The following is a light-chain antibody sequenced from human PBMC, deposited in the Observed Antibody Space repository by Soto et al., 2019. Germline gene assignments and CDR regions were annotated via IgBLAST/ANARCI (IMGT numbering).Light chain of an antibody. CDR3: QQYNDSFPYT. CDR1: QSISSW. V-gene: IGKV1-5*03. CDR2: KAS. J-gene: IGKJ2*01. Sequence: DIQMTQSPSTLSASVGDRVTITCRASQSISSWLAWYQQKPGTAPKLLIYKASTLESGVPSRFSGIRSGTEFTLSASSLQPDDFETYYCQQYNDSFPYTFGQGTKLEIK.